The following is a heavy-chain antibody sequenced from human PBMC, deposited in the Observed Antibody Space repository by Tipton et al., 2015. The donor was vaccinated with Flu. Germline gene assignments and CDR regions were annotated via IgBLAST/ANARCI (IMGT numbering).Heavy chain of an antibody. V-gene: IGHV3-53*04. D-gene: IGHD5-18*01. Sequence: SLRLSCAASGFTVSSNYMSWVRQAPGKGLEWVSVIYSGGSTYYADSVKGRFTISRHNSKSTLYLQMNSLRAEDTAVYYCARGHRYGYGYCYYCGMDVWGQGTTVTVSS. CDR1: GFTVSSNY. CDR3: ARGHRYGYGYCYYCGMDV. CDR2: IYSGGST. J-gene: IGHJ6*02.